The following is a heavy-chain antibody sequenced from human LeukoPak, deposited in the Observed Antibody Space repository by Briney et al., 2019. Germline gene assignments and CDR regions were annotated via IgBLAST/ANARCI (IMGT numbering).Heavy chain of an antibody. Sequence: GGSLRLSCAASGFTFSSYSMNWVRQAPGKGLERVSYISNSNSTIYYSDSVKGRFTISRDNAKNSLYLQMNSLRAEDTAVYYCARGTGTTGLGYWGQGTLVTVSS. CDR3: ARGTGTTGLGY. D-gene: IGHD1-1*01. V-gene: IGHV3-48*04. J-gene: IGHJ4*02. CDR1: GFTFSSYS. CDR2: ISNSNSTI.